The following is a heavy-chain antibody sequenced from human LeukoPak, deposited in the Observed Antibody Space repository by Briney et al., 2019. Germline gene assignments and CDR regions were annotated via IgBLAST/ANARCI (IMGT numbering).Heavy chain of an antibody. Sequence: GGSLRLSCVASEFTFSSYSMNWIRQAPGKGPEWVSSITSSGGHISYADSVKGRFTISRDNARNSLFLQMNSLRAEDTAVYYCVRGFVPAAYDYWGQGTLVTVSS. V-gene: IGHV3-21*01. J-gene: IGHJ4*02. D-gene: IGHD2-2*01. CDR2: ITSSGGHI. CDR3: VRGFVPAAYDY. CDR1: EFTFSSYS.